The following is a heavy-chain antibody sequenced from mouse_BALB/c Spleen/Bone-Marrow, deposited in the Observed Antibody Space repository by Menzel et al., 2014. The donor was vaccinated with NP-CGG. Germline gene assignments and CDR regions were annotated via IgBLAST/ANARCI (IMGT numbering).Heavy chain of an antibody. V-gene: IGHV1-80*01. CDR2: IYPGDGET. CDR3: ARKYGDY. Sequence: VQLQQSGAELVMPGSSVKISCKASGYPFSSYWMSWVKQRPGQGLEWIGQIYPGDGETNYNGKFKGNATLTADKSSSTAYMQLISLTSEDSAVYFCARKYGDYWGQGTTLTVSS. CDR1: GYPFSSYW. D-gene: IGHD2-10*02. J-gene: IGHJ2*01.